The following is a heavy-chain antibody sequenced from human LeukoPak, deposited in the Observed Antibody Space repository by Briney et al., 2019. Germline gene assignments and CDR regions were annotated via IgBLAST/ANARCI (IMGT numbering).Heavy chain of an antibody. CDR1: GFTVSSNY. CDR2: IYSGGST. CDR3: GRGGYDAFDI. Sequence: PGGSLRLSCAASGFTVSSNYMSGVRQAPGKGLEWVSVIYSGGSTCYADSVKGRFTISKDNSKNTLYLQMNSLRAEDTAVYYCGRGGYDAFDIWGQGTMVTVSS. J-gene: IGHJ3*02. V-gene: IGHV3-53*03. D-gene: IGHD5-12*01.